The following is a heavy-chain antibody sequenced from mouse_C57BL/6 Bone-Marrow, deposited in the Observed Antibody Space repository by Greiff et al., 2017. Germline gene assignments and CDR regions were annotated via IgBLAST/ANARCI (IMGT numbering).Heavy chain of an antibody. CDR2: INSDGGST. CDR1: EYEFPSHD. V-gene: IGHV5-2*03. D-gene: IGHD1-1*01. Sequence: DVKLVESGGGLVQPGESLKLSCESNEYEFPSHDMSWVRKTPEKRLELVAAINSDGGSTYYPDTMERRFIISRDNTKKTLYLQMSSLMSEDTALYYCARRGYGSLYWYFDVWGTGTTVTVSS. CDR3: ARRGYGSLYWYFDV. J-gene: IGHJ1*03.